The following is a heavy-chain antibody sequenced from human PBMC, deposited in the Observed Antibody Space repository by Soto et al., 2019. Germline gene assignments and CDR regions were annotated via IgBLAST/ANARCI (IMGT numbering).Heavy chain of an antibody. CDR3: ARGIAAAEDGMDV. J-gene: IGHJ6*02. CDR2: INPNSGGT. Sequence: ASLKVSCLASGYTFPGYYMQWVRQAPGQGLEWMGWINPNSGGTNYAQKFQGRVTMTRDTSISTGYMELSRLRSDDTAVYYCARGIAAAEDGMDVWGQGTTVTVSS. V-gene: IGHV1-2*02. CDR1: GYTFPGYY. D-gene: IGHD6-13*01.